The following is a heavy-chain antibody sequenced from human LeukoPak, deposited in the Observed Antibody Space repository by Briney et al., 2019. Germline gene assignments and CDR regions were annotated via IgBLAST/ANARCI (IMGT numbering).Heavy chain of an antibody. J-gene: IGHJ3*02. D-gene: IGHD5-24*01. Sequence: GGSLRLSCAASGFSLINSDMHWVRQAPGKGLEWVAFIHYDGSEKRYADSLKGRFTISRDNSKNTLYLQMNSLRGEDAAVYYCARNRVGFQYADAFDMWGQGTMVTVSS. V-gene: IGHV3-30*02. CDR1: GFSLINSD. CDR2: IHYDGSEK. CDR3: ARNRVGFQYADAFDM.